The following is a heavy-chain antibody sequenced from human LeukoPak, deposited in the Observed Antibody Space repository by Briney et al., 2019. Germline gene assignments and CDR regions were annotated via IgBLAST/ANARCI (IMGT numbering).Heavy chain of an antibody. J-gene: IGHJ4*02. Sequence: TGGSLRLSCAASGLTFSSYWMSWIRQAPGKGLEWVANIKQDGSEKHYVDSVKGRFTISRDNAKNSLYLQMNSLRAEDTAVYYCARGEYYYDGGYWGQGTLVTVPP. D-gene: IGHD3-22*01. CDR1: GLTFSSYW. V-gene: IGHV3-7*05. CDR2: IKQDGSEK. CDR3: ARGEYYYDGGY.